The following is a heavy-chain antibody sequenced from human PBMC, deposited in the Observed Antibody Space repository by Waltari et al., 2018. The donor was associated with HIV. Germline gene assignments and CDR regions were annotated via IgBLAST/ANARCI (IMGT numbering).Heavy chain of an antibody. V-gene: IGHV3-30*01. D-gene: IGHD3-10*01. CDR2: LSDDGTKK. Sequence: QVQLVESGGGVVQPGGSLRLSCTASGFTFSDYAMHWVRQVPGKGLYWVTGLSDDGTKKYCGYSRKGRFPVCRDNSKNTLYLQMTSLTTDDTAMFYCARSASGNYYQDPADTWGQGTLVSVFS. CDR1: GFTFSDYA. CDR3: ARSASGNYYQDPADT. J-gene: IGHJ5*02.